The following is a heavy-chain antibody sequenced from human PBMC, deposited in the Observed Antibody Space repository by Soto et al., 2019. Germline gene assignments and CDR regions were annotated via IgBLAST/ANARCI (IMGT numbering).Heavy chain of an antibody. J-gene: IGHJ6*03. CDR3: ARRGYGSRWPNVYMDV. Sequence: EAQLVESGGGLVQPGGSLRLSCAASGFTFSNYEMHWVRQAPGKGLEYVSGISNNGAHTDYAKSVKGRFTISRDNSENTLYIQMGSPRAEDMALYYCARRGYGSRWPNVYMDVWGKGTTVTVSS. V-gene: IGHV3-64*01. D-gene: IGHD6-13*01. CDR1: GFTFSNYE. CDR2: ISNNGAHT.